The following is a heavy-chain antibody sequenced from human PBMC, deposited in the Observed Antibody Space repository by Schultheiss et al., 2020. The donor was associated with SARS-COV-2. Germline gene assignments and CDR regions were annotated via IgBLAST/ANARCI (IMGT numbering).Heavy chain of an antibody. J-gene: IGHJ3*02. V-gene: IGHV1-69*05. Sequence: KISCKASGGTFSSYAISWVRQAPGQGLEWMGGIIPIFGTANYAQKLQGRVTMTTDTSTSTAYMELSRLRSDDTAVYYCALQRGGKDAFDIWGQGTMVTVSS. D-gene: IGHD3-16*01. CDR1: GGTFSSYA. CDR3: ALQRGGKDAFDI. CDR2: IIPIFGTA.